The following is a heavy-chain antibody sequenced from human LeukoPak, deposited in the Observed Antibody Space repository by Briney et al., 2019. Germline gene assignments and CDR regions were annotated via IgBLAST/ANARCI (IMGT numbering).Heavy chain of an antibody. D-gene: IGHD2-15*01. J-gene: IGHJ5*02. CDR2: ISSSSSYI. CDR3: ARDRAVVVVAAIWFDP. Sequence: PGGSLRLSCAASGFTFSSYSMNWVRQAPGKGLEWVSSISSSSSYIYYADSVKGRFTISRDNAKNSLYLQMNSLRAEDTALYYCARDRAVVVVAAIWFDPWGQGTLVTVSS. V-gene: IGHV3-21*04. CDR1: GFTFSSYS.